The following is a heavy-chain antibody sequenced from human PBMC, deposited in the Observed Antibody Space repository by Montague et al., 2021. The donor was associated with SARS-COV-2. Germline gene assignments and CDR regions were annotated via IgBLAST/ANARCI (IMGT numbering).Heavy chain of an antibody. CDR3: ARAGGRYFDSGSYNWLDS. CDR1: GGSISPYY. V-gene: IGHV4-59*01. CDR2: IYYSGNT. D-gene: IGHD3-10*01. Sequence: SETLSLTCTVSGGSISPYYWTWIRQPPGKGLEWIGYIYYSGNTKYKPSLKSRVTISVDTSKNQFSLNLKSVTAADTAVYYCARAGGRYFDSGSYNWLDSWGQGTLVTVSS. J-gene: IGHJ5*01.